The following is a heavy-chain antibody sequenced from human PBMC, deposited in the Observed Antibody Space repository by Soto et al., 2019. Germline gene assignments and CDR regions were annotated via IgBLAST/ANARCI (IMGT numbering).Heavy chain of an antibody. CDR1: GGSFSGYY. D-gene: IGHD3-10*01. CDR2: INHSGST. V-gene: IGHV4-34*01. Sequence: SETLSLTCAVYGGSFSGYYWSWIRQPPGKGLEWIGEINHSGSTNYNPSLKSRVTISVDTSKNQFSLKLSSVAAADTAVYYCARDRVPMVRGVTRGSNWFDPWVQGTLVTVSS. CDR3: ARDRVPMVRGVTRGSNWFDP. J-gene: IGHJ5*02.